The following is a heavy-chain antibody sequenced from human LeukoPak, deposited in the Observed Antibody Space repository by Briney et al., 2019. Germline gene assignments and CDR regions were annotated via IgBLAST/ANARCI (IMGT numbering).Heavy chain of an antibody. CDR1: GGSISSGGYS. CDR3: ARLRPLLDQLLYFAFDS. Sequence: PSQTLSLTCAVSGGSISSGGYSWSSIRQPPGKGLEWIGYIYHSGSTYYNPSLKSRVTLSLDTSKNQFSLELTSVTAADTAIFYCARLRPLLDQLLYFAFDSWGQGTLVTVSS. D-gene: IGHD2-2*02. V-gene: IGHV4-30-2*01. J-gene: IGHJ5*01. CDR2: IYHSGST.